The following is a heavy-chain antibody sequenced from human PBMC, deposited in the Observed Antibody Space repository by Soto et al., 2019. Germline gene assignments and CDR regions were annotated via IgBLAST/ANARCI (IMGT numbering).Heavy chain of an antibody. CDR2: IYYSGST. V-gene: IGHV4-30-4*01. Sequence: QVQLQESGPGLVKPSQTLSHTCTVSGGSISSGDYYWRWIRQTPGKGVEWIGYIYYSGSTYYNPSLKSRVTISVDTSKNQFSLKLSSVTAADTAVYYCARDLVYYYGSGIDYWGQGTLVTVSS. CDR1: GGSISSGDYY. CDR3: ARDLVYYYGSGIDY. J-gene: IGHJ4*02. D-gene: IGHD3-10*01.